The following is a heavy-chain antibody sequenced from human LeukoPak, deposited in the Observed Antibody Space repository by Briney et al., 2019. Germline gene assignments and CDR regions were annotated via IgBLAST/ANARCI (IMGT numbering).Heavy chain of an antibody. V-gene: IGHV3-7*01. CDR1: GFTFSSYW. D-gene: IGHD6-13*01. CDR2: IKQDGSEK. Sequence: GGSLRLSCAASGFTFSSYWMSWVRQAPGKGLEWVANIKQDGSEKYYVDSVKGRFTISRDNAKNPLYLQMNSLRAEDTAVYYCARAGYSSSWYRSGYVDVWGKGTTVTVSS. CDR3: ARAGYSSSWYRSGYVDV. J-gene: IGHJ6*03.